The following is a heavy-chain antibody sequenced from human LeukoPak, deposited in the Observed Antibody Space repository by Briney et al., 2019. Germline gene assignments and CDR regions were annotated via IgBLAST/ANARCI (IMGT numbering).Heavy chain of an antibody. CDR2: ISWDGGST. Sequence: GRSLRLSCAASGFTFDDYAMHWVRQAPGKGLEWVSLISWDGGSTYYADSVKGRFTISRDNSKNSLYLQMNSLRAEDTAVYYCARDIYGYFDLWGRGTLVTVSS. J-gene: IGHJ2*01. V-gene: IGHV3-43D*03. CDR1: GFTFDDYA. CDR3: ARDIYGYFDL. D-gene: IGHD3-16*01.